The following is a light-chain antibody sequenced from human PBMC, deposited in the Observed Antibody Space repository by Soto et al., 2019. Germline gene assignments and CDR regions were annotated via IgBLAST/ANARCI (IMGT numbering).Light chain of an antibody. CDR3: SSYAGSNNQV. CDR2: EVS. CDR1: SSDVGGYNY. Sequence: QSALTQPPSASGSPGQSVTISCTGTSSDVGGYNYVSWYQQHPGRAPKLMIYEVSKRPSGVPDSFSGSKSGNTASLTVSGLQTEDEADYYCSSYAGSNNQVFGTGTKLTVL. V-gene: IGLV2-8*01. J-gene: IGLJ1*01.